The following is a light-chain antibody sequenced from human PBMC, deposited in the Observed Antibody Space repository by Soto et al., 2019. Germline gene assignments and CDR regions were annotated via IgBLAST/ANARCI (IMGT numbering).Light chain of an antibody. CDR3: QQFKSYPLT. Sequence: TQMTQSPLSLSASVGEKIIITCRASRDVGSDVSWYQQKPGKAPKLLIYAASTLQSGVPSRFSGSGSGTDFTLTISSLQPEDFATYYCQQFKSYPLTFGGGTKVDIK. V-gene: IGKV1-17*01. CDR1: RDVGSD. J-gene: IGKJ4*01. CDR2: AAS.